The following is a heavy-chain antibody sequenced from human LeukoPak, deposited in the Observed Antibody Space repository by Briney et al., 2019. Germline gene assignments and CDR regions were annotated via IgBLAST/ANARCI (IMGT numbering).Heavy chain of an antibody. J-gene: IGHJ4*02. CDR1: GFTFSSYA. CDR2: ISYDGSNK. CDR3: ARVEYLWFGELLD. D-gene: IGHD3-10*01. V-gene: IGHV3-30-3*01. Sequence: GGSLRLSCAASGFTFSSYAMHWVRQAPGKGLEWVAVISYDGSNKYYADSVKGRFTISRDNSKNTLYLQMNSLRAEDTAVYYCARVEYLWFGELLDWGQGTLVTVSS.